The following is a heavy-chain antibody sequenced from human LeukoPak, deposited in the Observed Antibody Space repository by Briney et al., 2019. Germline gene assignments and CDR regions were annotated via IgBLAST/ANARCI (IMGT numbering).Heavy chain of an antibody. CDR3: AREAKVGGALQY. Sequence: GGSLRLSCAASGFTFSDYWMHWVRQAPGKGLVWVSRINTNGSFTRYADSVQGRFTISRDTAKNTLFLQMNSLRAEDTAVYYCAREAKVGGALQYWGQGILVTVSS. CDR2: INTNGSFT. V-gene: IGHV3-74*01. CDR1: GFTFSDYW. J-gene: IGHJ4*02. D-gene: IGHD1-26*01.